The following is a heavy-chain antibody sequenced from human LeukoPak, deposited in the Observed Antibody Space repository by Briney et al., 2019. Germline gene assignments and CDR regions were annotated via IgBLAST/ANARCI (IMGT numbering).Heavy chain of an antibody. CDR1: GFTFSDYY. CDR2: ISSSSSYT. CDR3: AREIYYYDSSGYYLCGGFDY. D-gene: IGHD3-22*01. Sequence: GGSLRLSCAASGFTFSDYYMSWIRQAPGKGLEWVSYISSSSSYTNYADSVKGRFTISRDNAKNSLYLQMNSLRAEDTAVYYCAREIYYYDSSGYYLCGGFDYWGQGTLVTVSS. J-gene: IGHJ4*02. V-gene: IGHV3-11*05.